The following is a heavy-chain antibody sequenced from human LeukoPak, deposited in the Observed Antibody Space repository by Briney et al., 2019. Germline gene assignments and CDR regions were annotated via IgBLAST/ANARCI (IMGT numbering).Heavy chain of an antibody. Sequence: GGSLRLSCAASGFIFSTFGMHWVRQAPGKGLEWVAVVSGDGNVQDYVDSVKGRFTISRDNSKNTLYLQMNSLRAEDTAVYYCARDKYYGSGSYYNVCYYYGMDVWGQGTTVTVSS. J-gene: IGHJ6*02. CDR3: ARDKYYGSGSYYNVCYYYGMDV. CDR2: VSGDGNVQ. D-gene: IGHD3-10*01. CDR1: GFIFSTFG. V-gene: IGHV3-30*03.